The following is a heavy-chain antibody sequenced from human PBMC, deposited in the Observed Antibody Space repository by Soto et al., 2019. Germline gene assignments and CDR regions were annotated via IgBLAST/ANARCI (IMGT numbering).Heavy chain of an antibody. CDR2: INWIGGST. J-gene: IGHJ6*02. CDR1: GFTFDDYG. Sequence: EVQLVESGGGVVRPGGSLRLSCAASGFTFDDYGMSWVRQAPGKGLEWVSGINWIGGSTGYADSVKGRFTISRDNSKNSLYLQMNSLISEETVLYYCARTCSYVSGSYTSYYYYGMDVCGQGTTVTDSS. CDR3: ARTCSYVSGSYTSYYYYGMDV. D-gene: IGHD3-10*01. V-gene: IGHV3-20*04.